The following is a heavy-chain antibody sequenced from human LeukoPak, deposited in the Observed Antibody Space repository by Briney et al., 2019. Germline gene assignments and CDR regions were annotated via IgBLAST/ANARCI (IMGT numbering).Heavy chain of an antibody. CDR1: GYTFTSYG. V-gene: IGHV1-18*01. CDR2: ISAYNGNT. D-gene: IGHD3-16*02. J-gene: IGHJ4*02. CDR3: ARGLDYDYVWGSYRVFDY. Sequence: ASVKVSCKASGYTFTSYGISWVRQAPGQGLEWMGWISAYNGNTNCAQKLQGRVTMTTDTSTSTAYMELRSLRSDDTAVYYCARGLDYDYVWGSYRVFDYWGQGTLVTVSS.